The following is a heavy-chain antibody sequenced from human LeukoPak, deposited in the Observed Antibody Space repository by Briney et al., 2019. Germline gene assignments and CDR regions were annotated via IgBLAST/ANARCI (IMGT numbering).Heavy chain of an antibody. D-gene: IGHD3-22*01. J-gene: IGHJ4*02. Sequence: GGSLRLSCAASGFTFSSYAMHWVRQAPGKGLEWVAVISYDGSNKYYADSVKGRFTISRDNSKNTLYLQMNSLRAEDTAVYYCARGGALYYYDSSGYEGPFDYWGQGTLVTVSS. CDR2: ISYDGSNK. CDR3: ARGGALYYYDSSGYEGPFDY. CDR1: GFTFSSYA. V-gene: IGHV3-30-3*01.